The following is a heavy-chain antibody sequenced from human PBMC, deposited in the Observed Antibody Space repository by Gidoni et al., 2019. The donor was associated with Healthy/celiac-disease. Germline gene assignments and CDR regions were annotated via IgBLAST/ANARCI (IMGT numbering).Heavy chain of an antibody. CDR3: ARLGGSLPFDY. V-gene: IGHV3-7*01. D-gene: IGHD1-26*01. J-gene: IGHJ4*02. CDR2: IKQDGSEK. CDR1: GFTVSSYW. Sequence: EVQLVESGGGLVQPGGSLRLSCAASGFTVSSYWMSWVRQAPAKGLEGVANIKQDGSEKYYVDAVKGRFTISRDNAKNSLYLQMNSLRAEDTAVYYCARLGGSLPFDYWGQGTLVTVSS.